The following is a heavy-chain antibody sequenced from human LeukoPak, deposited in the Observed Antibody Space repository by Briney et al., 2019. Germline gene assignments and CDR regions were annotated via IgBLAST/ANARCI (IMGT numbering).Heavy chain of an antibody. V-gene: IGHV4-4*02. D-gene: IGHD5-18*01. Sequence: PSETLSLTCAVSNASINSHNWWNWVRQSPGKGLEWIGEIHHSGSTNYNPSLKSRVTISVDTSKNQFSLKLSSVTAADTAVYYCARGAWIQLWFVYWGQGTLVTVSS. CDR2: IHHSGST. J-gene: IGHJ4*02. CDR1: NASINSHNW. CDR3: ARGAWIQLWFVY.